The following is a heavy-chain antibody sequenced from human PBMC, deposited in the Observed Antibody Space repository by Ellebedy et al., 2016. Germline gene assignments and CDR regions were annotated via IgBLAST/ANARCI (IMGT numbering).Heavy chain of an antibody. CDR3: AKDGHSGYDRDYYGMDV. V-gene: IGHV3-30*18. D-gene: IGHD5-12*01. CDR2: ISYDGSNK. CDR1: GFTFSSYG. J-gene: IGHJ6*02. Sequence: GGSLRLSXAASGFTFSSYGMHWVRQAPGKGLEWVAVISYDGSNKYYADSVKGRFTISRDNSKNTLYLQMNSLRAEDTAVYYCAKDGHSGYDRDYYGMDVWGQGTTVTVSS.